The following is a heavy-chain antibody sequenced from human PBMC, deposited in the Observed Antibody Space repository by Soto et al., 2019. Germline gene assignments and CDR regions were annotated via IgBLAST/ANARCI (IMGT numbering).Heavy chain of an antibody. CDR3: AKGHYFWSGYSYYYGMYV. Sequence: EVQLLESGGGLVQPGGSLRLSCAASGFTFSNHAMNWVRQAPGKGLDWVAGISGSGDSTSYGDSVKGRFNISRDNSKITLYLQMSSLRADDTAVYFCAKGHYFWSGYSYYYGMYVWGQGTTVTVSS. CDR1: GFTFSNHA. V-gene: IGHV3-23*01. D-gene: IGHD3-3*01. J-gene: IGHJ6*02. CDR2: ISGSGDST.